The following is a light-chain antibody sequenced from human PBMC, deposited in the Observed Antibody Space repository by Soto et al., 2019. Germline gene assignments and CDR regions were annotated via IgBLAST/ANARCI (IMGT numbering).Light chain of an antibody. CDR2: SNR. CDR1: SSNIGAGYD. Sequence: QSVLTQPPSVSGAPGQRVTISCTGSSSNIGAGYDVHWYQQLPGTAPKHLIYSNRNRPSGVPDRFSGSKSSTSATLAITGFQAEDEADYYRQAYEGGLSGYVFGTGTKLTVL. J-gene: IGLJ1*01. CDR3: QAYEGGLSGYV. V-gene: IGLV1-40*01.